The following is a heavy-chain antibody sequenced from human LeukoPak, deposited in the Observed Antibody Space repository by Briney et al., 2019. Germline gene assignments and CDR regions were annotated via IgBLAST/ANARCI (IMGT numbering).Heavy chain of an antibody. CDR2: IGGSGSFI. V-gene: IGHV3-21*06. D-gene: IGHD3-10*01. J-gene: IGHJ4*02. CDR1: GFTFSTYS. Sequence: TGGSLRLSCAGSGFTFSTYSIKWVRQAPGKGLEWVSHIGGSGSFIYYADSVKGRFTISRDNAKNSVYLQMNSLRAEDTAVYYCASGSHPPAGYWGQGTLVTVSS. CDR3: ASGSHPPAGY.